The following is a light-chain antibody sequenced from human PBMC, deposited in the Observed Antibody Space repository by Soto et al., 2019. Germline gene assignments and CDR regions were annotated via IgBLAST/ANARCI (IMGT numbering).Light chain of an antibody. CDR2: GAS. J-gene: IGKJ4*01. CDR3: QQYDRWPVT. V-gene: IGKV3-15*01. CDR1: QSLTTN. Sequence: EVVMTQSTATLSVSPGERVTFSCRSSQSLTTNLAWYQHKPGQSPRLLISGASTGAAGIPPRFSGSGSGTEFTLTIDRLQSADLAVDYCQQYDRWPVTFGGGTKVEIK.